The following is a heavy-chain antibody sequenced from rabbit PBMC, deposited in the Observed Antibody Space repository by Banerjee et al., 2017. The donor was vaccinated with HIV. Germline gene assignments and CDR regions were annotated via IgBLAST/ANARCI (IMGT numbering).Heavy chain of an antibody. Sequence: QEQLVESGGGLVKPEGSLTLTCKASGFSFSSSYYMCWVRQAPGKGLEWIACMDLGNSGSTYYASWVNGRFTISSHNAQNTLYLQLNSLTAADTATYFCVRETETYAGYAGYGYCFDLWGPGTLVTVS. CDR2: MDLGNSGST. V-gene: IGHV1S45*01. CDR3: VRETETYAGYAGYGYCFDL. D-gene: IGHD8-1*01. J-gene: IGHJ4*01. CDR1: GFSFSSSYY.